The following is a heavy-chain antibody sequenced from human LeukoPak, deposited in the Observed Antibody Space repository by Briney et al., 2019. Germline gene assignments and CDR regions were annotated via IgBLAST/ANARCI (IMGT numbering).Heavy chain of an antibody. Sequence: PGGSLRLACAASGFTVSSNYMSCVRQAPGKGLEWVSAIYSGGSTYYADSVKGRFTISRDNSKNTLYLQMNSLRAEDTAVYYCARDPSSWSTSYYYYGMDVWGQGTTVTVSS. CDR3: ARDPSSWSTSYYYYGMDV. CDR1: GFTVSSNY. D-gene: IGHD6-13*01. V-gene: IGHV3-66*02. CDR2: IYSGGST. J-gene: IGHJ6*02.